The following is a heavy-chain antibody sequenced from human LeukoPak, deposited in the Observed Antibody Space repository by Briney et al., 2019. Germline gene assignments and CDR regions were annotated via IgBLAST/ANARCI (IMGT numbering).Heavy chain of an antibody. V-gene: IGHV3-21*01. CDR2: ISSAGYM. Sequence: GGSLRLSCAASGFTFTGYTINWVRQAPGKGLEWVSFISSAGYMNYADSVKGRFTISRDNAKNSVYLQMNSLRAEDTAVYYCARDRGMVAFDYWGQGTLVTVSS. D-gene: IGHD2-15*01. CDR3: ARDRGMVAFDY. CDR1: GFTFTGYT. J-gene: IGHJ4*02.